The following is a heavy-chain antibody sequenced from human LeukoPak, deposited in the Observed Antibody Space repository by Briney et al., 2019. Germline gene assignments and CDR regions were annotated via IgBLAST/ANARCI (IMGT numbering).Heavy chain of an antibody. CDR3: ARDLTRYCSSTSCPPVDYGMDV. CDR2: INPSSGGT. CDR1: GYTFTGYY. V-gene: IGHV1-2*02. Sequence: GASVKVSCKASGYTFTGYYMHWVRQAPGQGLEWMGWINPSSGGTNYAQKFQGRVTMTRDTSISTAYMELSRLRSDDTAVYYCARDLTRYCSSTSCPPVDYGMDVWGQGTTVTVSS. J-gene: IGHJ6*02. D-gene: IGHD2-2*01.